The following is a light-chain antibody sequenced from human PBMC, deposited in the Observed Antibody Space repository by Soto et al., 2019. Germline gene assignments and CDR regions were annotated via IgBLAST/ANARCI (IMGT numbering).Light chain of an antibody. V-gene: IGKV3D-15*01. CDR2: GAS. CDR3: QQYDNWPPIT. J-gene: IGKJ5*01. Sequence: EIVMTQSPGTLSLSPGERATLSCRARQSVSSSYLAWYQQRPGQAPRLLIYGASIRATGIPDRFSGSGSGTEFTLTISGLQSDDLAVYYCQQYDNWPPITFGQGTRLEIK. CDR1: QSVSSSY.